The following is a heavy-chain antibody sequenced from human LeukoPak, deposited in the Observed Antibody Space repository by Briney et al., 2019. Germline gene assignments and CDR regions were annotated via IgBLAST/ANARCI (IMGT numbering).Heavy chain of an antibody. CDR2: IYYSGST. D-gene: IGHD3-22*01. CDR1: GGSISSYY. CDR3: ARGGLREYDSSFLYYYGMDV. J-gene: IGHJ6*02. V-gene: IGHV4-59*01. Sequence: SETLSLTCTVSGGSISSYYWSWIRQPPGKGLGWIGYIYYSGSTNYNPSLKSRVTISVDTSKNQFSLKLSSVTAADTAVYYCARGGLREYDSSFLYYYGMDVWGQGTTVTVSS.